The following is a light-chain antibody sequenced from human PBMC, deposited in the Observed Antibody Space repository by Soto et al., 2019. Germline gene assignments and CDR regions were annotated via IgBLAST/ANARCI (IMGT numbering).Light chain of an antibody. J-gene: IGKJ1*01. Sequence: EIVMTQSPATLSVSPGERATLSCRASQSVTNNLAWYQHKPGQAPRLLISGASTRATDVPARFSGSGSGTEFTLTISGLQSEDFAVYYCQHYNKWPWTFGQGTKVDIK. V-gene: IGKV3-15*01. CDR2: GAS. CDR1: QSVTNN. CDR3: QHYNKWPWT.